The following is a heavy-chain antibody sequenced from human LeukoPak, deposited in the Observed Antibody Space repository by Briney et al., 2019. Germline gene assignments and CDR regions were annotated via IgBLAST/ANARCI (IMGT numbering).Heavy chain of an antibody. CDR3: ARLGSKYQLLSRRWQLSIFDY. CDR1: GGSFSGYY. V-gene: IGHV4-34*01. D-gene: IGHD2-2*01. Sequence: SETLSLTCAVYGGSFSGYYWSWIRQPPGKGLEWIGEINHSGSTNYNPSLKSRVTISVDTSKNQFSLKLSSVTAADTAVYYCARLGSKYQLLSRRWQLSIFDYWGQGTLVTVSS. CDR2: INHSGST. J-gene: IGHJ4*02.